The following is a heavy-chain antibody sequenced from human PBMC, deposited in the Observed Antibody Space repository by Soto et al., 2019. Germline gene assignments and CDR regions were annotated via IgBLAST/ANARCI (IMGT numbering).Heavy chain of an antibody. CDR1: GGTSKTFV. CDR3: AREPQDGSGSYFDS. D-gene: IGHD3-10*01. J-gene: IGHJ4*02. CDR2: IIPTFGTP. Sequence: QVQLVQSGAEVKKPGSSVKVSCQASGGTSKTFVLSWVRQAPGHGLEWLGGIIPTFGTPSYAQEFQGRVTITADKSTTTVYMEMSSLRYDDTAVYYCAREPQDGSGSYFDSWGQGTLVTVSA. V-gene: IGHV1-69*06.